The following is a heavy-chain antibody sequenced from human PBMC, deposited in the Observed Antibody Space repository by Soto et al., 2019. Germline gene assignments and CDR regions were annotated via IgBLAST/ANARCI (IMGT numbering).Heavy chain of an antibody. V-gene: IGHV3-21*01. J-gene: IGHJ4*02. D-gene: IGHD3-10*01. CDR3: ARDLKSLTVRGVINSAPLANDDY. CDR1: GFTFSSYS. CDR2: ISSSSSYI. Sequence: GGSLRLSCAASGFTFSSYSMNWVRQAPGKGLEWVSSISSSSSYIYYADSVKGRFTISRDNAKNSLYLQMNSLRAEDTAVYYCARDLKSLTVRGVINSAPLANDDYWGQGTLVTVSS.